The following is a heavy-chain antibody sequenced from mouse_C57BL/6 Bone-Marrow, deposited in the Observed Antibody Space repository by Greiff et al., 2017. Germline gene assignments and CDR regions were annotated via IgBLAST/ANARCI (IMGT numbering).Heavy chain of an antibody. CDR2: IYPGGGYT. CDR1: GYTFTNYW. D-gene: IGHD2-4*01. Sequence: QVQLKESGAELVRPGTSVKMSCKASGYTFTNYWIGWAKQRPGHGHEWIGDIYPGGGYTNYNEKFKGKATLTAAKSSSSAYMQFSSLTSEDSAIYYCARYYYDYGRVSWFAYWGQGTLGTVSA. CDR3: ARYYYDYGRVSWFAY. V-gene: IGHV1-63*01. J-gene: IGHJ3*01.